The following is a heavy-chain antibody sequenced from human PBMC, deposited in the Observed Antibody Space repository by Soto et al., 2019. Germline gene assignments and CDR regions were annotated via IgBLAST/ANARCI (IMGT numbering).Heavy chain of an antibody. V-gene: IGHV4-4*02. CDR3: ARVWGSVPRRYCSSTSCYTEPYGMDV. CDR2: IYHSGST. CDR1: GGSISSSNW. D-gene: IGHD2-2*02. Sequence: QVQLQESGPGLVKPSGTLSLTCAVSGGSISSSNWWSWVRQPPGKGLEWIGEIYHSGSTNYNPSLKSRVSISGDKAKNQFSLELSSVTAADTAVYYCARVWGSVPRRYCSSTSCYTEPYGMDVWGQGTTVTVSS. J-gene: IGHJ6*02.